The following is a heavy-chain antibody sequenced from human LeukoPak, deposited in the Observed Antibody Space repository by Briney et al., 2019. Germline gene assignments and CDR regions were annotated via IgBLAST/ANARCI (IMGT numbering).Heavy chain of an antibody. J-gene: IGHJ6*03. CDR2: IYHCGST. V-gene: IGHV4-38-2*01. CDR1: GYSISSGYY. D-gene: IGHD7-27*01. Sequence: SETLSLTCAVSGYSISSGYYWGWIRQRPGKGLEWIGSIYHCGSTYYNPSLKSRVTISVDTSQNQFSLKLSSVTAADTAVYYCARQETGDLSYYYDYMDVWGKGTTVTVSS. CDR3: ARQETGDLSYYYDYMDV.